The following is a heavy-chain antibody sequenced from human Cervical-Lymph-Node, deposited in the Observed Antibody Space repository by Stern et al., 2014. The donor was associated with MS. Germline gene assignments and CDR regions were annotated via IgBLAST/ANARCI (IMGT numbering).Heavy chain of an antibody. CDR3: TRVWYVGSTDY. J-gene: IGHJ4*02. CDR1: GFGFNTYW. CDR2: IYPGDSDT. V-gene: IGHV5-51*01. Sequence: VQLVQSGAEVKKPGESLKISCKASGFGFNTYWIGWVRQMPEKGLEWMGIIYPGDSDTRYSPSFQGQVTMSADKSINTAYLQWRSLKASDTAMYYCTRVWYVGSTDYWGQGTLVTVSS. D-gene: IGHD6-13*01.